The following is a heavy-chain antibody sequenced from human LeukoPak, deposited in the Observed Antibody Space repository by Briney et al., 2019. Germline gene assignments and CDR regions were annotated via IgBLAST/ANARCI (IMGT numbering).Heavy chain of an antibody. CDR3: ARLGYCSSPSCYLGNAFDI. CDR1: GGSISSSNW. Sequence: SETLSLTCAVSGGSISSSNWWSWVRQPPGKGLEWIGEIYHSGSTNYNPSLKSRVTISVDKSKNQFSLKLSSVTAADTAVYYCARLGYCSSPSCYLGNAFDIWGQGTMVTVSS. J-gene: IGHJ3*02. D-gene: IGHD2-2*01. CDR2: IYHSGST. V-gene: IGHV4-4*02.